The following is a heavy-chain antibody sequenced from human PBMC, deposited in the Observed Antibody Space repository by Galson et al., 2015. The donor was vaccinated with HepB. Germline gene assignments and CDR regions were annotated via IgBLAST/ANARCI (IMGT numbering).Heavy chain of an antibody. CDR3: AKGGLSLGYCGGDCYSY. Sequence: SLRLSCAASGFTFSSYAMSWVRQAPGKGLEWVSAISGSQITTYYADSVKGRFTISRDNSKNTLFLQVNSLRAEDTAVYYCAKGGLSLGYCGGDCYSYWGQGTLVTVSS. CDR1: GFTFSSYA. J-gene: IGHJ4*02. D-gene: IGHD2-21*02. V-gene: IGHV3-23*01. CDR2: ISGSQITT.